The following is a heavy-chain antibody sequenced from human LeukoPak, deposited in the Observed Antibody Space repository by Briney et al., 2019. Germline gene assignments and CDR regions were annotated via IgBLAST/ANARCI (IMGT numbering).Heavy chain of an antibody. V-gene: IGHV3-30*18. D-gene: IGHD4-23*01. CDR3: AKDLPPIDYGGNSLDAFDI. J-gene: IGHJ3*02. Sequence: GGSLRLSCAASGFTFSSYGMHWVRLAPGKGREWVAVISYDGSNKYYADSVKGRFTISRDNSKNTLYLQMNSLRAEDTAVYNCAKDLPPIDYGGNSLDAFDIWGQGTMVTVSS. CDR1: GFTFSSYG. CDR2: ISYDGSNK.